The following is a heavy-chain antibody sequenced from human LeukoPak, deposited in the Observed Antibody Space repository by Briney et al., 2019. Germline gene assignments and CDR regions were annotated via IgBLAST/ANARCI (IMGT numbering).Heavy chain of an antibody. CDR1: GGSIGSSTYY. V-gene: IGHV4-39*07. CDR2: IYYNGDT. D-gene: IGHD1-1*01. Sequence: PSETLSLTCTVSGGSIGSSTYYWVWIRQPPGKGLEWIGRIYYNGDTYYSPSLQSRVSISVATSKNQFSLKLSSVTAADTAVYYCARERLSYYYMDAWGKGTTVTVSS. J-gene: IGHJ6*03. CDR3: ARERLSYYYMDA.